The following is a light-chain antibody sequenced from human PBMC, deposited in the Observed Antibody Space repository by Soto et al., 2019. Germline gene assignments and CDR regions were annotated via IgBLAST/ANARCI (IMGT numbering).Light chain of an antibody. CDR2: GVS. CDR3: LQYGPSLT. Sequence: EIVLTQSPGALSLCPGERVTLSCRASQSVSSNYLAWYQHKPGQAPRLLIYGVSSRATAIPDRFRGSGSGTDFTLTISILEPEDYAVYYFLQYGPSLTFGQGTQLQIK. J-gene: IGKJ5*01. V-gene: IGKV3-20*01. CDR1: QSVSSNY.